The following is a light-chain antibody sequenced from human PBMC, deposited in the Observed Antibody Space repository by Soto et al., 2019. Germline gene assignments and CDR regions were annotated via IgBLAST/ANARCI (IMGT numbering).Light chain of an antibody. CDR2: KAS. V-gene: IGKV1-5*03. Sequence: DIQMTQSPSTLSGSVGDRVTMTCRASHTISSWLAWYQQKPGKAPKLLIYKASTLKSGVPSRFSGSGSGTEFTLTISSLQPDDFATYYCQHYNSYSEAFGQGNK. CDR1: HTISSW. CDR3: QHYNSYSEA. J-gene: IGKJ1*01.